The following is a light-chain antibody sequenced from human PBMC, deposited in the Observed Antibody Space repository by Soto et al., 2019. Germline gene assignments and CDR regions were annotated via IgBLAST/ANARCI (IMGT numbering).Light chain of an antibody. CDR1: QSLSSSY. V-gene: IGKV3-20*01. CDR3: QHYDYSLP. J-gene: IGKJ4*01. Sequence: EIVLTQSPGTLSLSPGERATLSCRASQSLSSSYLAWYQQKPGQAPRLLIYGASSRATGIPDRFSGSGSGTVFTLTISRLEPEDFAVYFCQHYDYSLPFGGGTKVEI. CDR2: GAS.